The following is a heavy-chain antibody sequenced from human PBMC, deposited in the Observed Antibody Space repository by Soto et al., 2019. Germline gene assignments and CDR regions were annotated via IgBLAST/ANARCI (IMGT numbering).Heavy chain of an antibody. Sequence: EVQLLESGGGLVQPGGSLRLSCATSGFTFSNFVMRWVRQTPGKGLEWVSTITSTGGDTYYTDSVKGRFTISRDNSKNTLYLQMSSLIAEDTALYYCTKASSDRHHMDVWGQGTTVTVSS. CDR2: ITSTGGDT. J-gene: IGHJ6*02. CDR3: TKASSDRHHMDV. V-gene: IGHV3-23*01. CDR1: GFTFSNFV.